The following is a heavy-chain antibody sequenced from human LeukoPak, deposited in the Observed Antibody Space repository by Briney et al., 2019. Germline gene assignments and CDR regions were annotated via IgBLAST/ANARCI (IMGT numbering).Heavy chain of an antibody. V-gene: IGHV3-21*01. CDR1: GFTFSSYS. CDR3: ARDHDYDYVWGTPGY. Sequence: GGSLRLSCAASGFTFSSYSMNWVRQAPGKGLEWVSSISSSSSYIYYADSVKGRFTISRDNAKNSLYLQMNSLRAEDTAVYYCARDHDYDYVWGTPGYWGQGTLVTVSS. D-gene: IGHD3-16*01. CDR2: ISSSSSYI. J-gene: IGHJ4*02.